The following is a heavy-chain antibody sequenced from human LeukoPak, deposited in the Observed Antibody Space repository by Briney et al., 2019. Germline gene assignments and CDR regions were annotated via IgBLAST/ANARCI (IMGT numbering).Heavy chain of an antibody. V-gene: IGHV3-74*01. CDR3: ARVPDSSGVLGAFDI. CDR1: GFTFSSYW. Sequence: GGSLRLSCAASGFTFSSYWMHWVRQAPGKGLVWVSRINSDGSSTSYADSAKGRSTISRDNAKNTLYLQMNSLRAEDTAVYYCARVPDSSGVLGAFDIWGQGTMVTVSS. CDR2: INSDGSST. J-gene: IGHJ3*02. D-gene: IGHD6-19*01.